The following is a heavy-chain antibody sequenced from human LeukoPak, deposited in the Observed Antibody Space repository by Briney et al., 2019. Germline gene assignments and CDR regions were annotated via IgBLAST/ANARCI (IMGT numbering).Heavy chain of an antibody. D-gene: IGHD3-22*01. CDR1: GGSISSGGYY. CDR2: IYYSGST. CDR3: ARDGYDSSGYPREWYFDL. Sequence: SETLSLTCTVSGGSISSGGYYWSWIRLHPGKGLEWIGYIYYSGSTYYNPSLKSRVTISVDTSKNQFSLKLSSVTAADTAVYYCARDGYDSSGYPREWYFDLWGRGTLVTVSS. V-gene: IGHV4-31*03. J-gene: IGHJ2*01.